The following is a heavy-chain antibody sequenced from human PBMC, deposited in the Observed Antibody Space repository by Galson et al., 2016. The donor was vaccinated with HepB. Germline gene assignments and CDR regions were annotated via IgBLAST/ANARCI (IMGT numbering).Heavy chain of an antibody. CDR3: AAITMIREVDF. D-gene: IGHD3-10*01. J-gene: IGHJ4*02. Sequence: ALRLSCAIATFLYSRYWMTGVRQAPGRWLEWVANIKHDGSVKYYVDSVNGRFTISRDKTKNSLFLQMNSLRAEDTAVYYCAAITMIREVDFWGQGTLVTVSS. V-gene: IGHV3-7*03. CDR2: IKHDGSVK. CDR1: TFLYSRYW.